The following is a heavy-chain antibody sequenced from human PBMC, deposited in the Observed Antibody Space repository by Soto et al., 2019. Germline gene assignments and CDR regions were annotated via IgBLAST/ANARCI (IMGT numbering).Heavy chain of an antibody. Sequence: QVQLQESGPGLVKPSETLSLTCTVSGGFVNSDTHSWSWIRQTPGKRLEWIGFISSGGSTKNPSLRSRVTMSVDTSKNQFSLKLRSVSVADTAVDHCARFVRSCSATTCSTRADVWGQGITVTVSS. V-gene: IGHV4-61*01. CDR1: GGFVNSDTHS. J-gene: IGHJ6*02. D-gene: IGHD2-2*01. CDR2: ISSGGST. CDR3: ARFVRSCSATTCSTRADV.